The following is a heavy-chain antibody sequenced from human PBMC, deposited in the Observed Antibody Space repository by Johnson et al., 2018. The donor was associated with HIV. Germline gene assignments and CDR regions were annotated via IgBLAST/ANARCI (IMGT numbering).Heavy chain of an antibody. V-gene: IGHV3-11*04. CDR3: AKSTQANFLRESGPYGAFDI. CDR2: ISSGGRTI. Sequence: QVQLVESGGGLVKPGGSLRLSCAASGFKFSDYHMSWIRQAPGKGLEWVSYISSGGRTIYYADSVKGRFTISRDNAKNTLYVQMNSLRAEDTAVYYCAKSTQANFLRESGPYGAFDIWGQGTMVTVSS. CDR1: GFKFSDYH. J-gene: IGHJ3*02. D-gene: IGHD3-10*01.